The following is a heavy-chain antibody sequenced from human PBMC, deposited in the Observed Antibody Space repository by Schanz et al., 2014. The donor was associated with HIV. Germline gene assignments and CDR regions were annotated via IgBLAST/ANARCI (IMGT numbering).Heavy chain of an antibody. CDR3: AKQFGGLSASELLN. Sequence: EVQLVESGGGLVQPGGSLRLSCEGSGFTFRNYAMSWVRQAPGKGLEWVSTISGAGGSANYADSVNGRFTISRDNLKNTMYLQMSRLRAEDTAIYYCAKQFGGLSASELLNWGQGTLVTVSS. CDR2: ISGAGGSA. D-gene: IGHD2-15*01. CDR1: GFTFRNYA. J-gene: IGHJ1*01. V-gene: IGHV3-23*04.